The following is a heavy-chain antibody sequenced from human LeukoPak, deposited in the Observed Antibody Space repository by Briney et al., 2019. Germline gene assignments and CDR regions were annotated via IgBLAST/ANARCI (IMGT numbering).Heavy chain of an antibody. CDR2: ISGSGGGT. CDR1: GFTISTYA. V-gene: IGHV3-23*01. Sequence: GGSLRLSCAASGFTISTYAMSWVRQAPGKGLEWVSAISGSGGGTFYADSVKGRFTISRDNSKNTLYLQMNSLRAEDTAVYYCAKARTYRDVFDYWGQGTLVTVSS. J-gene: IGHJ4*02. CDR3: AKARTYRDVFDY. D-gene: IGHD3-16*02.